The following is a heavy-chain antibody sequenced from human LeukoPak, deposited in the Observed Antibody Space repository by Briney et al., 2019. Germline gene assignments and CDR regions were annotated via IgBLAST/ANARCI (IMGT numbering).Heavy chain of an antibody. CDR2: INPSGGST. CDR1: GYTFTSYY. CDR3: ARDASGQGVDTAMTAPSDY. Sequence: ASVKVSCKASGYTFTSYYMHWVRQAPGQGLEWMGIINPSGGSTSYAQKFQGRVTMTRDTSTSTVYMELSSLRSEDTAVYYCARDASGQGVDTAMTAPSDYWGQGTLVTVSS. D-gene: IGHD5-18*01. V-gene: IGHV1-46*01. J-gene: IGHJ4*02.